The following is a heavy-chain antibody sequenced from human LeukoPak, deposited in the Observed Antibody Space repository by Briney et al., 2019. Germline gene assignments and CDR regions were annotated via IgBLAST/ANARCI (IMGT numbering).Heavy chain of an antibody. CDR3: SRDCSSDWCIFDF. CDR2: ISAHNGNT. V-gene: IGHV1-18*04. Sequence: ASVKVSCKASGYNLTTYGITWVRQAPGQGLDWIGWISAHNGNTNYAQNLQGRVTMTTDTTTTTAYMELRSLRSDDTAVYYCSRDCSSDWCIFDFWGQGTLVTVSS. CDR1: GYNLTTYG. D-gene: IGHD6-19*01. J-gene: IGHJ4*02.